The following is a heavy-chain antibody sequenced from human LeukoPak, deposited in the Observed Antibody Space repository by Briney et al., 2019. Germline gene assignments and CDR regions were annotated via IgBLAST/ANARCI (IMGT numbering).Heavy chain of an antibody. J-gene: IGHJ6*03. V-gene: IGHV1-69*13. D-gene: IGHD5-18*01. CDR1: GGAFSSYA. CDR2: IIPVFGTS. CDR3: ARERGGFNYGRAYMDV. Sequence: ASVKVSCKASGGAFSSYAFSWVRQAHGQGLEWMGGIIPVFGTSNYAQKFQGRVTITADESTRTVYMELSSLRSEDTAVYYCARERGGFNYGRAYMDVWGKGTTVTVSS.